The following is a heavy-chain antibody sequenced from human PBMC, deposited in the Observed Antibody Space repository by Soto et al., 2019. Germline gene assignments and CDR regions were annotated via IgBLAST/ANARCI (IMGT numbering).Heavy chain of an antibody. Sequence: PGGSLRLSCAASGFTFSSYWMHRVRQAPGKGLGWVSRINSDGSSTSYADSVKGRFTISRDNAKNTLYLQMNSLRAEDTAVYYCARFRSSQYYFDYWGQGTLVTVSS. CDR3: ARFRSSQYYFDY. J-gene: IGHJ4*02. CDR1: GFTFSSYW. CDR2: INSDGSST. D-gene: IGHD6-13*01. V-gene: IGHV3-74*01.